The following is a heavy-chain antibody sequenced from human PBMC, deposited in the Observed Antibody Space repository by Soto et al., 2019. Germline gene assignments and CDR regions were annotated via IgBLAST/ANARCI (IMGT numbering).Heavy chain of an antibody. V-gene: IGHV3-11*01. J-gene: IGHJ4*02. CDR2: IRSSGSTI. Sequence: QVQLVESGGGVVKPGGSLSLSCAASGFTFSDYYMSCIRQAPGKGLEWVSYIRSSGSTIYYADAVKGRFTISRDNAKNSMYLQMNSLRADDTAVYYCARDVVALDEWCPGTLVTVSS. D-gene: IGHD2-15*01. CDR3: ARDVVALDE. CDR1: GFTFSDYY.